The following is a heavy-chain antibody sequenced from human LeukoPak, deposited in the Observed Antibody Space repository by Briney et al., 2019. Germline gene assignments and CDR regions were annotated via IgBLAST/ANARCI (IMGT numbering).Heavy chain of an antibody. V-gene: IGHV3-74*01. CDR3: GTVFDH. CDR2: IDVDGTGT. J-gene: IGHJ4*02. CDR1: GFTFTNYW. Sequence: GGSLRLSCAASGFTFTNYWMHWVRQAPGKGLVWVSRIDVDGTGTSYADSVKGRFTISRDNAKNTVSLQMNSLKAEDTAVYYCGTVFDHWGPXILVTVSS.